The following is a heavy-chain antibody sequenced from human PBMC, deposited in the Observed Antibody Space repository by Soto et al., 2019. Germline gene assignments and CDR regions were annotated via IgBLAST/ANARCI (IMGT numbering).Heavy chain of an antibody. Sequence: LSQTLSLTCVISGDSVSSNSAAWNWIRRSPSRGLEWLGRTYYRSKWYNDYAVSVKSRITINPDTSKNQFSLQLNSVTPEDTAVYYCARVGSSSWESDAFDIWGQGTMVTVS. CDR2: TYYRSKWYN. CDR1: GDSVSSNSAA. CDR3: ARVGSSSWESDAFDI. J-gene: IGHJ3*02. V-gene: IGHV6-1*01. D-gene: IGHD6-13*01.